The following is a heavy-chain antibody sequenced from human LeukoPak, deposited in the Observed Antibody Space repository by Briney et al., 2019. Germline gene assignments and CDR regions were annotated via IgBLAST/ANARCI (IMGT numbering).Heavy chain of an antibody. J-gene: IGHJ4*02. D-gene: IGHD6-19*01. CDR3: ARGGVSSGWYGSYFDY. CDR1: GYTFTSYG. V-gene: IGHV1-18*01. CDR2: ISAYNGNT. Sequence: ASVKVSCKASGYTFTSYGISWVRQAPGQGLEWMGWISAYNGNTNSAQKLQGRVTMTTDTSTSTAYMELRSLRSGDTAVYYCARGGVSSGWYGSYFDYWGQGTLVTVSS.